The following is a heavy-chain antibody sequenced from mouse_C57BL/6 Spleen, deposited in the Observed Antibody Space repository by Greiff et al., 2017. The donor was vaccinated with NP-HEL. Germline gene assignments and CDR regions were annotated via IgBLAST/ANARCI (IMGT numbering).Heavy chain of an antibody. J-gene: IGHJ3*01. Sequence: QVQLQQPGAELVMPGASVKLSCKASGYTFTSYWMHWVKQRPGQGLEWIGEIDPSDSYTNYNQKFKGKSTLTVDKSSSTAYMQLSSLTSEDSAVYDCARPLYYGSSQFAYWGQGTLVTVSA. CDR2: IDPSDSYT. V-gene: IGHV1-69*01. CDR3: ARPLYYGSSQFAY. CDR1: GYTFTSYW. D-gene: IGHD1-1*01.